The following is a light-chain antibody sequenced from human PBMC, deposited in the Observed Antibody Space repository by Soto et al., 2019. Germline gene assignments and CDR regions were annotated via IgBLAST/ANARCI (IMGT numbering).Light chain of an antibody. J-gene: IGLJ1*01. CDR1: SCDVGTYDY. CDR2: GDY. Sequence: QSALTQPASVSGSPGQTITISCTGTSCDVGTYDYVSWHQHHPGKAPKLIIFGDYERPSGISDRSSGSKSGNTASLTIFGSRVQAEDESYCSSYTSGRTLTWAFGTGTKVTVL. V-gene: IGLV2-14*01. CDR3: SSYTSGRTLTWA.